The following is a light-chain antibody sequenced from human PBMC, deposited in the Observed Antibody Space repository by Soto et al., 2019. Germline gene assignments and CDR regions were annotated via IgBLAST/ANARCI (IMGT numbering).Light chain of an antibody. V-gene: IGLV2-14*01. CDR3: TSYTTTSTLGV. CDR1: SSDIGASNY. Sequence: QSALTQPASVSGSPGQSITVSCTGTSSDIGASNYVSWYQQHPGKAPKLIISEVSNRPSGVSNRFSGSKSGSTASLTISGLQAEDEADYYCTSYTTTSTLGVFGGGTKLTVL. CDR2: EVS. J-gene: IGLJ2*01.